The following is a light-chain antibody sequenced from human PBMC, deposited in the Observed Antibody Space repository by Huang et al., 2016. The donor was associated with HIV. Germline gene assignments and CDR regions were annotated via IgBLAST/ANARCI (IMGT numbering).Light chain of an antibody. Sequence: DIQMTQSPSTLSASVGDRVTITCRASQRISKSLAWYQQKSGKAPKLLLFDASSLETGVPSRFSGSGSETEFSLTISSLQPDDFATYYCQQYISYPGTFGQGTKVEIK. J-gene: IGKJ1*01. CDR3: QQYISYPGT. CDR1: QRISKS. CDR2: DAS. V-gene: IGKV1-5*01.